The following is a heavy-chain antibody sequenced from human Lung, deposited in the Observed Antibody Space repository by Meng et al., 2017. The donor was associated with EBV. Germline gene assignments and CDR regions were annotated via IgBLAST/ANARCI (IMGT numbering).Heavy chain of an antibody. V-gene: IGHV3-23*01. CDR1: GFTFSSDA. J-gene: IGHJ5*02. Sequence: GQWLGVGGGWVPPGGSLRLSCAASGFTFSSDAMSWVRQAPGKGLEWVSAISGSGGSTYYADSVKGRFTISRDNSKNTLYLQMNSLRAEDTAVYYCAKMTGGWYEISNWFDPWGQGTLVTVSS. D-gene: IGHD6-19*01. CDR3: AKMTGGWYEISNWFDP. CDR2: ISGSGGST.